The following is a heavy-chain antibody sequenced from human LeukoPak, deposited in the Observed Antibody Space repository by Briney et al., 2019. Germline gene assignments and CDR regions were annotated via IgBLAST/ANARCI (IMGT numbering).Heavy chain of an antibody. D-gene: IGHD6-13*01. CDR3: EAAGTSSSY. Sequence: SETLSLTCAVYGGSFSGYYWSWIRQPPGKGLEWIGEINHSGSTNHNPSLKSRVTISVDTSKNQFSLKLSSVTAADTAVYYCEAAGTSSSYWGQGTLVTVSS. V-gene: IGHV4-34*01. CDR2: INHSGST. J-gene: IGHJ4*02. CDR1: GGSFSGYY.